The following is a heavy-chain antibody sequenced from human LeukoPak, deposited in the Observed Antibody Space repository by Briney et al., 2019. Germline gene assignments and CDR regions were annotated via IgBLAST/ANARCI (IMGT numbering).Heavy chain of an antibody. CDR3: VREWYHYYDSSGYSAPLDY. J-gene: IGHJ4*02. CDR1: GFSFASHV. CDR2: ISGSGDNT. D-gene: IGHD3-22*01. V-gene: IGHV3-23*01. Sequence: PGGSLRLSCAPSGFSFASHVMSWVRQAPGKGLEWVSGISGSGDNTYHADSVKGRFTISRDNSKNTLYLQMNSLRAEDTAVYYCVREWYHYYDSSGYSAPLDYWGQGTLVTVSS.